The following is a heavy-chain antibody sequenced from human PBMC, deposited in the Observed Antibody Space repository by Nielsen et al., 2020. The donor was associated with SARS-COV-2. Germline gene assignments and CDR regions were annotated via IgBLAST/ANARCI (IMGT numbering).Heavy chain of an antibody. Sequence: ASVKVSCKASGYTFTGYYMHWVRQAPGQGLEWMGRINPNSGGTNYAQKFQGRVTMTRDTSISTAYMELSRLRSEDTAVYYCATADLRGLERSSGWYAGDYWGQGTLVTVSS. CDR2: INPNSGGT. D-gene: IGHD6-19*01. CDR3: ATADLRGLERSSGWYAGDY. V-gene: IGHV1-2*06. CDR1: GYTFTGYY. J-gene: IGHJ4*02.